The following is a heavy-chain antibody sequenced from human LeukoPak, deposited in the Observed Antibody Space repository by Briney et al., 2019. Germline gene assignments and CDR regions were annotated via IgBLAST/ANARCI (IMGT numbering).Heavy chain of an antibody. J-gene: IGHJ6*03. Sequence: PSETLSLTCTVSGGSISSHYWTWIRQSPVKGLDCIGDISNSGSTSYNPSLKSRVTISIDTSKNQFSLKLSSVTAADTAVYYCGRDALVGYFSYYYMDVWGKGTTVTVSS. V-gene: IGHV4-59*11. CDR3: GRDALVGYFSYYYMDV. CDR1: GGSISSHY. CDR2: ISNSGST. D-gene: IGHD2-15*01.